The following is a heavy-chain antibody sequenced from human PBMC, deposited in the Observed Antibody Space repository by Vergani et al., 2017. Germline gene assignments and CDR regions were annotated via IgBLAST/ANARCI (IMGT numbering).Heavy chain of an antibody. J-gene: IGHJ3*02. CDR1: GFTFSSYG. D-gene: IGHD3-16*01. V-gene: IGHV3-30*02. Sequence: VQLVESGGGLVQPGGSLRLSCAASGFTFSSYGMHWVRQAPGKGLEWVAFIRYDGSNKYYADSVKGRFTISRDNSRNTLYLQMNSLRAEDTAVYYCARDGDISASYVWGSRTQPDPFKDDAFDIWGQGTMVTVSS. CDR2: IRYDGSNK. CDR3: ARDGDISASYVWGSRTQPDPFKDDAFDI.